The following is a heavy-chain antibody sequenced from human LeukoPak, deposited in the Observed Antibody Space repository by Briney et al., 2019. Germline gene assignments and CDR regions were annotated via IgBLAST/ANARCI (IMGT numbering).Heavy chain of an antibody. J-gene: IGHJ4*02. CDR1: GFTFSSYA. D-gene: IGHD6-13*01. CDR2: ISGGGHNT. Sequence: GWSLRLSCAASGFTFSSYAMSWVRQAPGKGLEWVSVISGGGHNTYYADSVKGRFTISRDNSRNTLYLQMNSLRAEDTAVYYCAKDRSSWYYPFDYWGQGTLVTVSS. CDR3: AKDRSSWYYPFDY. V-gene: IGHV3-23*01.